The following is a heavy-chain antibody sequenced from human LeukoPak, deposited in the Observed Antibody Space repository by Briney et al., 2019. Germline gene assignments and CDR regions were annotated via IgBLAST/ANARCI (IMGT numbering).Heavy chain of an antibody. Sequence: GGYLRLSCAASGFPFSSYSMTWVRQAPGKGLEWVANIKPDGTTKFHVDSVKGRFTISRDNALNSLYLQMNSLRAEDTAIYYCARSIPYGTTWYGRSDYWGQGTLVTVSS. J-gene: IGHJ4*02. CDR2: IKPDGTTK. V-gene: IGHV3-7*03. CDR1: GFPFSSYS. CDR3: ARSIPYGTTWYGRSDY. D-gene: IGHD6-13*01.